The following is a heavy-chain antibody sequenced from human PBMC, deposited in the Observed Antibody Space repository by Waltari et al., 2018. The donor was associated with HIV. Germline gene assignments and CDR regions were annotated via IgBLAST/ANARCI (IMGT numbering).Heavy chain of an antibody. CDR3: GKDSNYFYDSTDYYCDF. V-gene: IGHV3-30*02. D-gene: IGHD3-10*01. Sequence: GRRSVHPRESPPPCWHAAPFPASSPGLPRVRHAPGKGLEWVAFIRHDDSNRYYRDSVNGRFTISRDNSKNTGDLQMNNLKAEDTAVYYCGKDSNYFYDSTDYYCDFWGQGTRVTVSS. CDR2: IRHDDSNR. CDR1: PFPASSPG. J-gene: IGHJ4*02.